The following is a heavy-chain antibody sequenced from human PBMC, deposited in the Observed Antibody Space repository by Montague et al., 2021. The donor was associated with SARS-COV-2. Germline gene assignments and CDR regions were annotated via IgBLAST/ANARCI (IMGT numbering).Heavy chain of an antibody. J-gene: IGHJ4*02. V-gene: IGHV4-59*07. CDR3: ARRGGWPYFDF. CDR1: GGAIISYY. Sequence: SDTLSLTCTVSGGAIISYYWSWIRQSPGKRLEWIGYIYSTGNSDYNPSLESRVTMSIDMSKNQFSLNLTSVTAADTAVYYCARRGGWPYFDFWSQGPLGTVSS. D-gene: IGHD6-19*01. CDR2: IYSTGNS.